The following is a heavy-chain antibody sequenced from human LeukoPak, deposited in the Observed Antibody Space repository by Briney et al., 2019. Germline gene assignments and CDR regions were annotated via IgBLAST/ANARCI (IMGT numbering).Heavy chain of an antibody. V-gene: IGHV4-34*01. J-gene: IGHJ3*02. CDR1: GGSFSGYY. Sequence: KPSETLSLTCAVYGGSFSGYYWSWIRQPPGKGLEWIGEINHSGSTNYNPSLKSRVTISVDTSKNQFPLKLSSVTAADTAVYYCARDPMVVAAGDAFDIWGQGTMVTVSS. CDR2: INHSGST. CDR3: ARDPMVVAAGDAFDI. D-gene: IGHD2-15*01.